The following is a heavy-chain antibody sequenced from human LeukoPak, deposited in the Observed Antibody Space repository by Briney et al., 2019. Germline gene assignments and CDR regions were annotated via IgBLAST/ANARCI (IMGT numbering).Heavy chain of an antibody. J-gene: IGHJ1*01. CDR1: GYTFTSSG. D-gene: IGHD6-13*01. V-gene: IGHV1-18*01. CDR2: ISTYNGNT. Sequence: GASVKVSCKASGYTFTSSGISWVRQAPGQGPEWMGWISTYNGNTKFAQKVQGRVTMTTDTSTSTAYMELRSLRSDDTAVYYCVTSSSWSSEYFQHWGQGTLVTVSS. CDR3: VTSSSWSSEYFQH.